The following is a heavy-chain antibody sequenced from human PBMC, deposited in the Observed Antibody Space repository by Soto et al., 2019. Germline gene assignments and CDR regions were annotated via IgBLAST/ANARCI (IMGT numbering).Heavy chain of an antibody. CDR2: IGTAGDT. CDR3: ASGALGFDP. D-gene: IGHD3-10*01. J-gene: IGHJ5*02. Sequence: EVQLVESGGGLVQPGGSLRLSCAASGFTFSSYDIHWVRQATGKGLEWVSGIGTAGDTYYAGSVKGRFTISRENAKNSLYLHMNGLRAGDTAVYYCASGALGFDPWGHGTLVAVSS. CDR1: GFTFSSYD. V-gene: IGHV3-13*04.